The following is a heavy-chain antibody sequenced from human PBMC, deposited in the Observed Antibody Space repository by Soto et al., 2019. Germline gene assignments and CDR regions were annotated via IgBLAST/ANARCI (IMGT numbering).Heavy chain of an antibody. V-gene: IGHV2-70*01. Sequence: VSGPTLVNPTQTLTLTCTVSGFSLSTSGMCVSWIRQPPGKALEWLALIDWDDDKYYSTSLKTRLTISKDTSKNQVVLTMTNMDPVDTATYYCARIPSVRHDFWSSDYYYGMDVWGQGTTVTVSS. J-gene: IGHJ6*02. D-gene: IGHD3-3*01. CDR1: GFSLSTSGMC. CDR2: IDWDDDK. CDR3: ARIPSVRHDFWSSDYYYGMDV.